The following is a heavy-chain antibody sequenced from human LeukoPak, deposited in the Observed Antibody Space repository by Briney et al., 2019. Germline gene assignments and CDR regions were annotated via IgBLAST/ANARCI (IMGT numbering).Heavy chain of an antibody. CDR2: IYYSGST. D-gene: IGHD2-15*01. J-gene: IGHJ4*02. V-gene: IGHV4-61*01. CDR1: GGSVSSGSYY. CDR3: ARDVRWYCSGGSCYSYFDY. Sequence: PSETLSLTCTVSGGSVSSGSYYWSWIRQPPGKGLEWIGYIYYSGSTNYNPSLKSRVTISVDTSKNQFSLKLSSVTAADTAVYYCARDVRWYCSGGSCYSYFDYWGQGTLVTVSS.